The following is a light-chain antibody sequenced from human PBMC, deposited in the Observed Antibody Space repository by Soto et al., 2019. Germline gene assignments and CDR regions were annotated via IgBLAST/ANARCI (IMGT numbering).Light chain of an antibody. V-gene: IGKV3-20*01. CDR1: QSDSSSY. Sequence: EIVLTQSPGTLSLSPGERATLSCRASQSDSSSYLAWYHQKPGQAPRLLIYGASSRATVIPDRFSGSGSGTDFTLTISRLEPEDFAVYYRLQYVITPIPFGQGTKVDIK. J-gene: IGKJ1*01. CDR2: GAS. CDR3: LQYVITPIP.